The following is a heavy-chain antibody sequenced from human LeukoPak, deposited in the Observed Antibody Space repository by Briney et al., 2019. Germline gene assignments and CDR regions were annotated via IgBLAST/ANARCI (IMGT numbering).Heavy chain of an antibody. CDR3: ARGRSTGYPYYFEY. CDR2: MNPNSGST. V-gene: IGHV1-8*03. D-gene: IGHD5-12*01. J-gene: IGHJ4*02. CDR1: GYTFTSYD. Sequence: ASVKVSCKASGYTFTSYDINWVRQATGQGLEWMRWMNPNSGSTGYAQKFQGRVTITRNTSISTAYMELSGPRSEDTAVYYCARGRSTGYPYYFEYWGQGTLVTVSS.